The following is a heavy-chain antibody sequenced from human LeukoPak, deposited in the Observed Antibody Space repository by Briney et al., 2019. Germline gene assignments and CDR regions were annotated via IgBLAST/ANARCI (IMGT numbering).Heavy chain of an antibody. CDR2: ISSSNSYI. CDR3: ARRSRGVISSYYYYYMDV. V-gene: IGHV3-21*01. J-gene: IGHJ6*03. D-gene: IGHD3-10*01. CDR1: GFTFNTYS. Sequence: TGGSLRLSCAASGFTFNTYSMSWVRQAPGKGLEWVSPISSSNSYIYYADSVKGRFTTSRDNTKNSLYLQMNSLRAEDTAVYYCARRSRGVISSYYYYYMDVWGKGTTVTVSS.